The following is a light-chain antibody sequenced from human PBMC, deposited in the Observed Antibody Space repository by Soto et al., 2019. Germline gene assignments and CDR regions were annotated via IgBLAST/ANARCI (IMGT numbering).Light chain of an antibody. CDR3: QKYNSAPKT. Sequence: DIQMTQSPSSLSESVGDRVTITCRASQDISNYLAWYQQKPGEVPKLLIYAASTLQKGVQSRFSGGGSGTRFTLTIRSLQPDDAATYYCQKYNSAPKTFGRGTRLEI. J-gene: IGKJ2*01. CDR2: AAS. CDR1: QDISNY. V-gene: IGKV1-27*01.